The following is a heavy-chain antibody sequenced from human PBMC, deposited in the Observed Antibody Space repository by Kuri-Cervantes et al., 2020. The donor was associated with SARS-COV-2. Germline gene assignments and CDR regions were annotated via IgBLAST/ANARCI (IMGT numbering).Heavy chain of an antibody. CDR2: IYHSGST. J-gene: IGHJ4*02. CDR1: GYSISSGYY. D-gene: IGHD3-10*01. CDR3: ARGRYYYGSGSQIFFDY. Sequence: SETLSLTCAVSGYSISSGYYWGWIRQPPGKGLEWIGSIYHSGSTYYNPSLKSRVTISVDTSKNQFSLKLSSVTAADTAVYYCARGRYYYGSGSQIFFDYWGQGTLVTRYS. V-gene: IGHV4-38-2*01.